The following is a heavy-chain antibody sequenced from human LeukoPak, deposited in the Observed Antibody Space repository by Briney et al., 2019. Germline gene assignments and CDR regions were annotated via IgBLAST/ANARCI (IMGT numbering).Heavy chain of an antibody. J-gene: IGHJ4*02. D-gene: IGHD3-3*01. Sequence: GASVKVSCKVSGYTPTELSMHWVRQAPGQGLEWMGWINPNSGGTNYAQKFQGRVTMTRDTSISTAYMELSRLRSDDTAVYYCARAPDYDFWSGYRTYFDYWGQGTLVTVSS. CDR1: GYTPTELS. CDR2: INPNSGGT. V-gene: IGHV1-2*02. CDR3: ARAPDYDFWSGYRTYFDY.